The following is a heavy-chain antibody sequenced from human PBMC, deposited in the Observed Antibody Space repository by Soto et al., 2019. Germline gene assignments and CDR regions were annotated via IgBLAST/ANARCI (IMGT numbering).Heavy chain of an antibody. CDR1: GDSISSGGYS. V-gene: IGHV4-30-2*01. CDR2: IYQSGTT. Sequence: SETLSLTCDVSGDSISSGGYSWNWIRQTPGKGLEWIGNIYQSGTTDYNPSLKSRVTISVDKSKNQFSLKVTSVTAADTAVYYCARVSGSYYYGMDVWGQGTTVTVSS. J-gene: IGHJ6*02. CDR3: ARVSGSYYYGMDV.